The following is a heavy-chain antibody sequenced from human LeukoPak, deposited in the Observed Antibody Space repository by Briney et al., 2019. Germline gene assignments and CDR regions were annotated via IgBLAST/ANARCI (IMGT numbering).Heavy chain of an antibody. J-gene: IGHJ5*02. V-gene: IGHV4-34*01. CDR2: IHHSGIT. D-gene: IGHD2/OR15-2a*01. CDR1: GGSFSGYY. Sequence: PSETLSLTCAVSGGSFSGYYWGWIRHPPRKRLQWIGEIHHSGITNCNPSRKSRVTISRVTSTNHFSLEMSSVTAAGTAVYYCARTITLNWFDPWGQGTLVTVFS. CDR3: ARTITLNWFDP.